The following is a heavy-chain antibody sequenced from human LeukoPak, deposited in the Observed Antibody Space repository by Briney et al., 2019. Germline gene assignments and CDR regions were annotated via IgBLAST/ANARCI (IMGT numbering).Heavy chain of an antibody. Sequence: GGSLRLSCAASGFTFSSYAMSWVRQAPGKGLEWVSTISGSGASTYYADSVKGRFTISRDNSKNTLYLQMNSLRAEDTAVYYCVEYYDSSGSYYFDYWGQGTLVTVSS. CDR2: ISGSGAST. J-gene: IGHJ4*02. CDR3: VEYYDSSGSYYFDY. V-gene: IGHV3-23*01. D-gene: IGHD3-22*01. CDR1: GFTFSSYA.